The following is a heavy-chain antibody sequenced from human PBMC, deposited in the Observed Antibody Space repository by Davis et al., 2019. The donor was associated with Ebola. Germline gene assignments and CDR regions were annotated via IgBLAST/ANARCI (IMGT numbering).Heavy chain of an antibody. CDR1: GLPISRGYY. Sequence: PSETLSLTCSVSGLPISRGYYWAWMRQSPGRGLEWIGTIYHSGSTYFNPSFNSRVSISGDTSTNQFSLRLTSLTAADTAVYYCATSRPPYGDYPLDYWGQGILVTVSS. V-gene: IGHV4-38-2*01. J-gene: IGHJ4*02. CDR2: IYHSGST. D-gene: IGHD4-17*01. CDR3: ATSRPPYGDYPLDY.